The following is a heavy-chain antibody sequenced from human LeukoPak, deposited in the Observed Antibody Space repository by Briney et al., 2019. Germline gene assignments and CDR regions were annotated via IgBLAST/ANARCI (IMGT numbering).Heavy chain of an antibody. CDR2: INHSGST. D-gene: IGHD2-2*01. CDR3: ARGGRRRYCSSTSCERSFDY. CDR1: GGSFSGYY. V-gene: IGHV4-34*01. J-gene: IGHJ4*02. Sequence: SETLSLTCAVYGGSFSGYYWSWLRQPPGKGLEWIGEINHSGSTNYNPSLKSRVTISVDTSKNQFSLKLSSVTAADTAVYYCARGGRRRYCSSTSCERSFDYWGQGTLVTVSS.